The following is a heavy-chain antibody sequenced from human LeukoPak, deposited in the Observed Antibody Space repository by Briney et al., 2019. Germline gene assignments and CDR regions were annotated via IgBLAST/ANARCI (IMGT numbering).Heavy chain of an antibody. Sequence: GRSLRLSCAASGFTFSSYGMHWVRQTPGKGLEWVAGVWYDGSDKYYADSVKGRFTISRDNAKNSLYLQMNSLRDEDTAVYYCARDLSGRYAFDIWGQGTMVTVSS. D-gene: IGHD3-10*01. V-gene: IGHV3-33*01. CDR2: VWYDGSDK. J-gene: IGHJ3*02. CDR1: GFTFSSYG. CDR3: ARDLSGRYAFDI.